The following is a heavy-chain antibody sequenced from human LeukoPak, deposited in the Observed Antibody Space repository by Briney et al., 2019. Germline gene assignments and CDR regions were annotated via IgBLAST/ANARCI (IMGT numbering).Heavy chain of an antibody. CDR2: ISAYNGNT. J-gene: IGHJ4*02. Sequence: GASVKVSGKASGYTFTSYGISWVRQAPGQGLEGMGWISAYNGNTNYAQKLQGRVTMTTATSTSTPYMELRRLRSDDTDVYYCARVDIFPGSYHFDYWGQGTLVTVSS. D-gene: IGHD3-9*01. CDR1: GYTFTSYG. V-gene: IGHV1-18*04. CDR3: ARVDIFPGSYHFDY.